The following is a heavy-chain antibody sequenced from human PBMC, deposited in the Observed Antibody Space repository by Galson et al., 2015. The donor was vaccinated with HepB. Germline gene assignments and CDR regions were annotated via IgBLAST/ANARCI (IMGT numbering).Heavy chain of an antibody. D-gene: IGHD3-10*01. CDR1: GYSFTSYW. J-gene: IGHJ6*02. CDR3: ARHNRPPTWFGELFYYYYGMDV. CDR2: IDPSDSYT. Sequence: QSGAEVKKPGESLRISCKGSGYSFTSYWISWVRQMPGKGLEWMGRIDPSDSYTNYSPSFQGHVTISADKSISTAYLQWSSLKAPDTAMYYCARHNRPPTWFGELFYYYYGMDVWGQGTTVTVSS. V-gene: IGHV5-10-1*01.